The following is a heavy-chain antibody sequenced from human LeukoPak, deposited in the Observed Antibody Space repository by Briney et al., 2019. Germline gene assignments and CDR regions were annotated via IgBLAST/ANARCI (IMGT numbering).Heavy chain of an antibody. V-gene: IGHV4-34*01. Sequence: PSETLSLTCAVYGGSFGNYYWTWIRQPPGKGLEWIGEINPSGSTNYNPSLKSRVTISVDTSKNQFSLKLSSVTAADTAVFYCARGQGRDGYNGILEYWGQGALVTVSP. D-gene: IGHD5-24*01. J-gene: IGHJ4*02. CDR1: GGSFGNYY. CDR2: INPSGST. CDR3: ARGQGRDGYNGILEY.